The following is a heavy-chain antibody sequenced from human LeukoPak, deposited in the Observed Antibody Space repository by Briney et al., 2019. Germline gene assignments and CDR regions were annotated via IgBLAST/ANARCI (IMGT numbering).Heavy chain of an antibody. CDR3: ARGPYYDYARIDG. J-gene: IGHJ4*02. CDR1: GGSFSGYY. CDR2: INHSGST. V-gene: IGHV4-34*01. D-gene: IGHD3-16*01. Sequence: PSETLSLTCAVYGGSFSGYYWSWIRQPPGKGLEWIGEINHSGSTNYNPSLKSRVTISVDTSKNQFSLKLSSVTAADTAVYYCARGPYYDYARIDGWGQGTLVTVSS.